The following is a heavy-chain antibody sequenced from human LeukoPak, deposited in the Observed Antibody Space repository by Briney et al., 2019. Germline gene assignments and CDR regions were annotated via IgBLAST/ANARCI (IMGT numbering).Heavy chain of an antibody. V-gene: IGHV4-61*08. CDR1: GHSVASGGYY. Sequence: SETLSLTCTLSGHSVASGGYYWNWLRQPPGKGLEWFGYIYYSVSTNYNLSVKSRAPISVDTSQNQFSLTLTSVTAAGTAVYYCARGGRARNWFDPWGQGTLVTVSS. CDR3: ARGGRARNWFDP. J-gene: IGHJ5*02. CDR2: IYYSVST.